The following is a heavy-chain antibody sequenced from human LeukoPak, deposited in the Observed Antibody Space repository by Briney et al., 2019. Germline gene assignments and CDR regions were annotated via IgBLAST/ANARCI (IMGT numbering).Heavy chain of an antibody. CDR2: INPSGGST. CDR1: GYTFTSYY. V-gene: IGHV1-46*01. J-gene: IGHJ4*02. Sequence: GASVKVSCKASGYTFTSYYMHWVRQAPGQGVEWMGIINPSGGSTSYAQKFQGRVTNTRDRSTSKVYMEMRSMRDEGTDGYYCATTAVGDDGIDYWGQGPLVTVSS. D-gene: IGHD3-16*01. CDR3: ATTAVGDDGIDY.